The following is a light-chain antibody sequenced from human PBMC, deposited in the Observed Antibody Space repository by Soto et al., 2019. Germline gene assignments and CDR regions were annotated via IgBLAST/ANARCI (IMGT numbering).Light chain of an antibody. V-gene: IGLV2-14*03. CDR3: VSYTTRPPFV. J-gene: IGLJ1*01. CDR2: DVA. Sequence: QSALTQPASVSDSPGQSITISCTGTSSDVGGSNFVSWYQQHPGKPPKLIIYDVANRPSGVSNRFSGSKSGSTASLIISRPPAEDGADYYCVSYTTRPPFVFGTGTKVPVL. CDR1: SSDVGGSNF.